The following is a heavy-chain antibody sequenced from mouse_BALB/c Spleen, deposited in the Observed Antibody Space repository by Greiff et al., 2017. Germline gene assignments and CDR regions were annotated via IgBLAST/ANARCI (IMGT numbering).Heavy chain of an antibody. D-gene: IGHD2-14*01. CDR3: TKTTRYRAMDY. Sequence: EVQLQQSGTVLARPGASVKMSCKASGYTFTSYWMHWVKQRPGQGLEWIGAIYPGNSDTSYNQKFKGKAKLTAVTSTSTAYMELSSLTNEDSAVYYCTKTTRYRAMDYWGQGTSVTVSS. CDR1: GYTFTSYW. V-gene: IGHV1-5*01. J-gene: IGHJ4*01. CDR2: IYPGNSDT.